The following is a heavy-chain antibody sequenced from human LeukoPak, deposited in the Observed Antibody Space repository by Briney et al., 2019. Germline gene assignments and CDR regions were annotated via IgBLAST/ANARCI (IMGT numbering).Heavy chain of an antibody. CDR2: IYYSGST. CDR1: GGSISSYY. J-gene: IGHJ4*02. Sequence: SETLSLTCTVSGGSISSYYWSWIRQPPGKGLEWIGYIYYSGSTNYNPSLKSRVTISVDTSKNQFSLKLSSVTAADTAVYYCASGYPLGYYFDYWGQGTLVTVSS. V-gene: IGHV4-59*01. CDR3: ASGYPLGYYFDY. D-gene: IGHD3-22*01.